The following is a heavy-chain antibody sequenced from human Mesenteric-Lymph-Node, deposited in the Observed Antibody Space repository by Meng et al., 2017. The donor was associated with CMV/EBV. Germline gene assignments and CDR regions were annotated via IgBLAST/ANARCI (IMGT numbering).Heavy chain of an antibody. J-gene: IGHJ4*02. CDR3: ARETWKYCTTTKCFRSGRWEH. Sequence: ASVKVSSKTSGYTFTGYPVHWVRQAPGQGLEWMGWINPNSGDTNFAQQFQGRVSLTRDTSLRTVYMDLRSLTSDDTAFYYCARETWKYCTTTKCFRSGRWEHWGQGTLVTVSS. CDR1: GYTFTGYP. V-gene: IGHV1-2*02. CDR2: INPNSGDT. D-gene: IGHD2-2*01.